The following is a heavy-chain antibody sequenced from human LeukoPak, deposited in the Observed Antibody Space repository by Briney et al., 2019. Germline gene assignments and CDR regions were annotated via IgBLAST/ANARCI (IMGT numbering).Heavy chain of an antibody. CDR1: GGPISSYY. CDR2: IFFSGST. CDR3: ARSSLWFGELLPFDY. J-gene: IGHJ4*02. Sequence: PSETLSLTCTVSGGPISSYYWSWIRQPAGKGLEWIGRIFFSGSTNYNPSLKSRVTVSIDTSKNQFSLKLNSVTAADTAVYYCARSSLWFGELLPFDYWGQGTLVTVSS. D-gene: IGHD3-10*01. V-gene: IGHV4-4*07.